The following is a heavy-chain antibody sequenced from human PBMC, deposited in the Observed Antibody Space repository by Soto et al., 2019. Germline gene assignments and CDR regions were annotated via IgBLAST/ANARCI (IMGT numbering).Heavy chain of an antibody. CDR3: ASGPYSSSWYGGMDV. V-gene: IGHV4-59*01. J-gene: IGHJ6*02. D-gene: IGHD6-13*01. Sequence: KPSETLSLTCTVSGGSISSYYWSWIRQPPGKGLEWIGYIYYSGSTNYNPSLKSRVTISVDTSKNQFSLKLSSVTAADTAVYYCASGPYSSSWYGGMDVWGQGTTVTVSS. CDR1: GGSISSYY. CDR2: IYYSGST.